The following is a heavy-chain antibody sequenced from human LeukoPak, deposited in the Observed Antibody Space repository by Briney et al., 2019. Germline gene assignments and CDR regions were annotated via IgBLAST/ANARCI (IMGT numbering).Heavy chain of an antibody. V-gene: IGHV3-30*02. CDR1: GFTLSSYG. D-gene: IGHD1-26*01. Sequence: GGSLRLSCAASGFTLSSYGMHWVRQAPGKGLEWVAFIRYDGSNKYYADSVKGRFTISRDNSKNTLYLQMNSLRAEDTAVYYCARDSRELLQIGYFDYWGQGTLVTVSS. CDR3: ARDSRELLQIGYFDY. J-gene: IGHJ4*02. CDR2: IRYDGSNK.